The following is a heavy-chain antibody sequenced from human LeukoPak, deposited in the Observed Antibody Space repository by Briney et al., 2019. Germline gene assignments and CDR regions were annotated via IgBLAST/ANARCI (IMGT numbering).Heavy chain of an antibody. V-gene: IGHV3-30-3*01. D-gene: IGHD1-7*01. Sequence: PGGSLRLSCAASGFTFSSYAMSWVRQAPGKGLEWVAVISYDGSNKYYADSVKGRFTISRDNSKNTLYLQMNSLRAEDTAVYYCARSPYNWNYHFDYWGQGTLVTVSS. CDR1: GFTFSSYA. CDR3: ARSPYNWNYHFDY. J-gene: IGHJ4*02. CDR2: ISYDGSNK.